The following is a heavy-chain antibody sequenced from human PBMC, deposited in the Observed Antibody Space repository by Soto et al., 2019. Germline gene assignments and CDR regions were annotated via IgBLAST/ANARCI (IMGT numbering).Heavy chain of an antibody. CDR2: ISYDGSNK. V-gene: IGHV3-30-3*01. D-gene: IGHD5-12*01. J-gene: IGHJ6*02. Sequence: PGGSLRLSCAASGFTFISYAMHWVRQAPGKGLEWVAVISYDGSNKYYADSVKGRFTISRDNSKNTLYLQMNSLRAEDTAVYYCAREGGGYSGYDSNYYYGMDVWGQGTTVTVSS. CDR3: AREGGGYSGYDSNYYYGMDV. CDR1: GFTFISYA.